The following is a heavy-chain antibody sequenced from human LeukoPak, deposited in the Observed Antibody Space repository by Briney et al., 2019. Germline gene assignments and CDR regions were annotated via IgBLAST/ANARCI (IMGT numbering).Heavy chain of an antibody. D-gene: IGHD4-17*01. Sequence: SETLSLTCTVSGGSISSSSYYWGWIRQPPGKGLEWIASIYYSGSTHYNPSLKSRVTISVDTSKNQFSLKLSSVTAADTAVYYCARLHDYGDYKDYYYMDVWGKGTTVTVSS. V-gene: IGHV4-39*07. J-gene: IGHJ6*03. CDR2: IYYSGST. CDR3: ARLHDYGDYKDYYYMDV. CDR1: GGSISSSSYY.